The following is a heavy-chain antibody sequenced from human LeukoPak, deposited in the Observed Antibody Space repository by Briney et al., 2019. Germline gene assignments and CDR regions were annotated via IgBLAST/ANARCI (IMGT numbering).Heavy chain of an antibody. J-gene: IGHJ4*02. Sequence: PGGSLRLSCAASGLTFSSYGMHWVRQAPGKGLEWVAVISYDGSNKYYADSVKGRFTISRDNSKNTLYLQMNSLRAEDTAVYYCANEWELLLFDYWGQGTLVTVSS. CDR3: ANEWELLLFDY. D-gene: IGHD1-26*01. CDR2: ISYDGSNK. CDR1: GLTFSSYG. V-gene: IGHV3-30*18.